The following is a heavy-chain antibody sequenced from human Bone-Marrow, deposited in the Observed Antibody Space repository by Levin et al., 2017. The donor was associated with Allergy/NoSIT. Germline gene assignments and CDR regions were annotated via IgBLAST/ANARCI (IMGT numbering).Heavy chain of an antibody. D-gene: IGHD1-26*01. Sequence: GESLKISCKASGFDFTNDWIAWVRQMPGKGLELMGLVYPADSDTRYSPSFQGHVTISADKSIRTAYLQWRTLKDSDTAVYYCARSMGRSYYFYYYALDVWGQGTTVTVSS. J-gene: IGHJ6*02. CDR2: VYPADSDT. CDR1: GFDFTNDW. CDR3: ARSMGRSYYFYYYALDV. V-gene: IGHV5-51*01.